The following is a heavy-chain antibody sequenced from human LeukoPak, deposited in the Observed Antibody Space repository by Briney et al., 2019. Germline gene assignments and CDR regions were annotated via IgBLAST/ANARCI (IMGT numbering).Heavy chain of an antibody. V-gene: IGHV3-64*01. CDR2: ISSNGGST. D-gene: IGHD1-1*01. CDR1: GFTFSSYA. Sequence: PGGSLRLSCAASGFTFSSYAMHWVRQAPGKGLEYVSAISSNGGSTYYANSVKGRFTISRDNSKNTLYLQMGSLRAEDIAVYYCARDTTLDFWGQGSLVTVSA. CDR3: ARDTTLDF. J-gene: IGHJ4*02.